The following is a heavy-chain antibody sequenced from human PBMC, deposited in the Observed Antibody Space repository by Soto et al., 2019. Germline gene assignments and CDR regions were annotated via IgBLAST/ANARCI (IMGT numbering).Heavy chain of an antibody. J-gene: IGHJ6*02. CDR1: GFTFTSSA. D-gene: IGHD3-3*01. CDR3: AAPPPGYDFWSGYYNTYYYYGMDV. V-gene: IGHV1-58*01. Sequence: SVKVSCKASGFTFTSSAVQWVRQARGQRLEWIGWIVVGSGNTNYAQKFQERVTITRDMSTSTAYMELSSLRSEDTAVYYCAAPPPGYDFWSGYYNTYYYYGMDVWGQGTTVTVSS. CDR2: IVVGSGNT.